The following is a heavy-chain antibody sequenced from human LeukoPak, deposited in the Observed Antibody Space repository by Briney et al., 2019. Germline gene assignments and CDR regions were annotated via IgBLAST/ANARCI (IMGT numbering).Heavy chain of an antibody. CDR3: AKEVVTRITMIVVVYTLPPFDY. CDR1: GFTFSSYG. CDR2: ISGSGGST. V-gene: IGHV3-23*01. Sequence: GGSLRLSCAASGFTFSSYGMSWVRQAPGKGLEWVSAISGSGGSTYYADSVKGRFTISRDNSKNTLYLQMNSLRAEDTAVYYCAKEVVTRITMIVVVYTLPPFDYWGQGTLVTVSS. D-gene: IGHD3-22*01. J-gene: IGHJ4*02.